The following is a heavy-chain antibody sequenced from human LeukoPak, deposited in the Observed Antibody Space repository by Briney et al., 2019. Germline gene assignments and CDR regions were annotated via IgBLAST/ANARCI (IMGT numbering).Heavy chain of an antibody. D-gene: IGHD3-22*01. Sequence: GGSLRLSCGDSGFTFSRSWMTWVRQAPGKGLEWVANIKEDGSAQNYVDSVKGRFTFSRDNAKNTLYLEMNSLRAEDTAVYYCARGYYYDSSGYSPFGYWGQGTLVTVSS. V-gene: IGHV3-7*05. CDR3: ARGYYYDSSGYSPFGY. CDR2: IKEDGSAQ. CDR1: GFTFSRSW. J-gene: IGHJ4*02.